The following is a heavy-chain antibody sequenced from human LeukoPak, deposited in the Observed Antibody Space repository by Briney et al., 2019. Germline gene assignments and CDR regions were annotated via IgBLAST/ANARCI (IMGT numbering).Heavy chain of an antibody. CDR3: ARGGGLDV. CDR2: INHNGNVN. V-gene: IGHV3-7*04. CDR1: GFTFSSYW. Sequence: GGSLSLSCVSSGFTFSSYWMNWARQAPGKGLEWVASINHNGNVNYYVDSVKGRFTISRDNAKNSLYLQMSNLRAEDTAVYFCARGGGLDVWGQGAKVTVSS. J-gene: IGHJ6*02.